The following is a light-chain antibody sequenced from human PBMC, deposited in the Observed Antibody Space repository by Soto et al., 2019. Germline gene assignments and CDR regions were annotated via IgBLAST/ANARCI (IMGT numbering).Light chain of an antibody. CDR2: GAS. Sequence: EILVSQSPATLSVSPGERATLSWRASQSVRSNLAWYQQKPGQAPRLLSYGASTRATGIPARLSGSGSGTDFTLTISRMEPEDFAVDYCQQRSNWPPFGQGTRLEIK. CDR1: QSVRSN. V-gene: IGKV3-15*01. CDR3: QQRSNWPP. J-gene: IGKJ5*01.